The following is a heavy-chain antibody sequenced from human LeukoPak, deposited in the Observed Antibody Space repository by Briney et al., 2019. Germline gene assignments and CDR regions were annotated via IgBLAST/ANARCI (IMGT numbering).Heavy chain of an antibody. CDR2: ISAYNGNT. V-gene: IGHV1-18*04. Sequence: ASVKVSCKASGYTFTGYYMHWVRQAPGQGLEWMGWISAYNGNTNYAQKLQGRVTMTTDTSTSTAYMELRSLRSDDTAVYYCARDHPPHYGDYWGQGTLVTVSS. CDR3: ARDHPPHYGDY. CDR1: GYTFTGYY. J-gene: IGHJ4*02.